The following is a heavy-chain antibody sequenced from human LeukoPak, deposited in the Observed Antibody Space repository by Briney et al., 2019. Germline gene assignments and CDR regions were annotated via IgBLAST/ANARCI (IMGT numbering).Heavy chain of an antibody. CDR2: INEDGSDK. Sequence: TGGSLRLSCAASGFTFSSSWMTWVRQAPGKGLEWVAHINEDGSDKYYVDSVTGRFSISRDNTKNSLYLRMSSLRAEDTAVYYCAKDIELSTWGLGTMVTVSS. D-gene: IGHD3-16*02. CDR1: GFTFSSSW. J-gene: IGHJ3*01. V-gene: IGHV3-7*04. CDR3: AKDIELST.